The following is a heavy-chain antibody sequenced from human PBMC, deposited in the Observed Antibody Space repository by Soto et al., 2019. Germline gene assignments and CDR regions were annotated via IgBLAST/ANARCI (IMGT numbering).Heavy chain of an antibody. Sequence: SETLSLTCAVSGGSISSGGYSWSWIRQPPGKGLEWIGYIYHSGSTYYNPSLKSRVTISVDRSKNQFSLKLSSVTAADTAVYYCARVKLARGEKCQLLTSWFDPWGQGTLVTVSS. CDR3: ARVKLARGEKCQLLTSWFDP. J-gene: IGHJ5*02. D-gene: IGHD2-2*01. V-gene: IGHV4-30-2*01. CDR2: IYHSGST. CDR1: GGSISSGGYS.